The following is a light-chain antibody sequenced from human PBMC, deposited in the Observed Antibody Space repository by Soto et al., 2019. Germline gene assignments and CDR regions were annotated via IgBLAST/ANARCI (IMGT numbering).Light chain of an antibody. CDR3: SSYTSTNSWV. CDR1: SSHVGGYNY. Sequence: QSALTQSASVSGSPGQSITISCTGTSSHVGGYNYVSWYQQHPGKAPKLIIYDVSNRPSGVSTRFSGSKSGNTASLTISGLQAEDEADYSCSSYTSTNSWVFGGGTKLTVL. V-gene: IGLV2-14*01. J-gene: IGLJ3*02. CDR2: DVS.